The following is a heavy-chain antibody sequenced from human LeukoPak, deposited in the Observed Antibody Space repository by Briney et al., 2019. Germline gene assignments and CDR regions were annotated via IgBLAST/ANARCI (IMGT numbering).Heavy chain of an antibody. Sequence: SVMVSCKASGGTFSSYAISWVRQAPGQGLEWMGGIIPIFGTANYAQKFQGRVTITADESTSTAYMELSSLRSEDTAVYYCARGTAMVNSFDYWGQGTLVTVSS. CDR3: ARGTAMVNSFDY. J-gene: IGHJ4*02. D-gene: IGHD5-18*01. CDR1: GGTFSSYA. CDR2: IIPIFGTA. V-gene: IGHV1-69*13.